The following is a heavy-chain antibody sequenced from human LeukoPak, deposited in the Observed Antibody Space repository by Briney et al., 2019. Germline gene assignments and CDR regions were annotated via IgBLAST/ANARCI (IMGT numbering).Heavy chain of an antibody. V-gene: IGHV4-34*01. D-gene: IGHD2-2*01. CDR1: GGSMRSYY. CDR2: INHSGST. J-gene: IGHJ4*02. Sequence: PSETLSLTCTVSGGSMRSYYWSWIRQPPGKGLEWIGEINHSGSTNYNPSLKSRVTISVDTSKNQFSLKLSSVTAADTAVYYCARASTYCSSTSCYLDYWGQGTLVTVSS. CDR3: ARASTYCSSTSCYLDY.